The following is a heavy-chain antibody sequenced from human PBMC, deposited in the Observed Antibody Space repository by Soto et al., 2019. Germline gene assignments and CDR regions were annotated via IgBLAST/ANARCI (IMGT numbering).Heavy chain of an antibody. CDR1: GFTVSSYA. V-gene: IGHV3-23*01. J-gene: IGHJ6*03. Sequence: QLLASGGGLVQPGGSLRLSCAASGFTVSSYAMSWVRQAPGKGLEWVSVISGSGSTYSADSVKGRFTISRDSSKNTVYLQMNSLRAEDTAVYYCAKALRFTFTTGYYMDVWGRGTTVTVSS. D-gene: IGHD3-16*01. CDR2: ISGSGST. CDR3: AKALRFTFTTGYYMDV.